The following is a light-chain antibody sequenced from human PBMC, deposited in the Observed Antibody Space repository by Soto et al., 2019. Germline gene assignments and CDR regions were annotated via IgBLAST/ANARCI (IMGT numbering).Light chain of an antibody. J-gene: IGLJ1*01. CDR1: GGDVGAYNY. CDR3: KSYTSSTTYV. Sequence: QSVLTQPASVSGSPGQWITISCTGTGGDVGAYNYVSWHQQHPGKAPKLMIYDVSNRPSGVSNRFSGSKSGNTASLTISGLQVEDEADYYCKSYTSSTTYVFGTGTKVTVL. CDR2: DVS. V-gene: IGLV2-14*01.